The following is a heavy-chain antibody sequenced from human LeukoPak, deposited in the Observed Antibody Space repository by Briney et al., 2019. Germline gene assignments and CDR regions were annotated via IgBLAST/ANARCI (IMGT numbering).Heavy chain of an antibody. CDR2: ISWNSGSI. CDR1: GFTFSSYA. V-gene: IGHV3-9*01. J-gene: IGHJ3*01. CDR3: AKDISGQNYYGS. D-gene: IGHD3-10*01. Sequence: PGGSLRLSCAASGFTFSSYAMSWVRQAPGKGLEWVSGISWNSGSIGYADSVKGRFTISRDNAKNSLYLQMNSLRAEDTALYYCAKDISGQNYYGSWGQGTMVTVSS.